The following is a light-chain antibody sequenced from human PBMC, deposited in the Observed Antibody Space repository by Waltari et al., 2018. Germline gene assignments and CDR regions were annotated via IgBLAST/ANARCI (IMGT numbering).Light chain of an antibody. J-gene: IGKJ1*01. V-gene: IGKV3-20*01. Sequence: DIVSSQSPGLLSLSLGERAPLSCRASQSVSSALTLYQQKPGQAPRLLIYGASTRATGIPDRFSGSVSGTDFSLTISRLEPDDFAVYYCQHYLRLPVTFGQGTTVEI. CDR1: QSVSSA. CDR3: QHYLRLPVT. CDR2: GAS.